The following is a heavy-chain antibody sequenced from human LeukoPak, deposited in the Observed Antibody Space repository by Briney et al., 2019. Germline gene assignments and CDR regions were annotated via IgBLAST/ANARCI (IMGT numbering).Heavy chain of an antibody. CDR2: ISYDGSNK. J-gene: IGHJ4*02. Sequence: GGSLRLSCAASGFTFSSYGMHWVRQAPGKGLEWVAVISYDGSNKYYADSVKGRFTISRDNPKNTLYLQMNSLRAEDTAVYYCAKEMATGELIDYWGQGTLVTVSS. CDR1: GFTFSSYG. V-gene: IGHV3-30*18. D-gene: IGHD5-24*01. CDR3: AKEMATGELIDY.